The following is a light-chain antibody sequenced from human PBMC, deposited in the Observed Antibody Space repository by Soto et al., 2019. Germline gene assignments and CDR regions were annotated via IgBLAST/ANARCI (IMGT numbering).Light chain of an antibody. CDR2: GAS. Sequence: TFLTQSPCALSLXPGQVXXLXXXASQNVSSNLLVWYQQHPGQAPRLLIYGASSRATGIPDRFSGSGSGTQFTLTISRLEAEDFAVYYCQQYDSSPPTFGQGTMVDIK. J-gene: IGKJ1*01. CDR3: QQYDSSPPT. V-gene: IGKV3-20*01. CDR1: QNVSSNL.